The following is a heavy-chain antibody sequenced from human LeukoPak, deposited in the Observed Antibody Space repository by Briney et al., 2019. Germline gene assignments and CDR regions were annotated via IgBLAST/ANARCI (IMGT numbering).Heavy chain of an antibody. CDR3: ARGRDLLSFYYYYMDV. Sequence: ASVKVSCKASGYTFTSYDINWVRQATGQGLEWMGWMNPNSGNTGYAQKFQGRVTMTRNTSISTAYMELSSLRSEDTAVYYCARGRDLLSFYYYYMDVWGKGTTVNVSS. D-gene: IGHD1-26*01. CDR1: GYTFTSYD. V-gene: IGHV1-8*01. J-gene: IGHJ6*03. CDR2: MNPNSGNT.